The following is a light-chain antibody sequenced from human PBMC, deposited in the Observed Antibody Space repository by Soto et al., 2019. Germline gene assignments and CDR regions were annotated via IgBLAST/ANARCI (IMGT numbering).Light chain of an antibody. CDR2: ITS. V-gene: IGKV1-12*02. CDR3: QQTNSFPFT. Sequence: IQMTQSPSSVSASVGDRVTITCRASQGINGWLAWYQQKPGKAPKLLIYITSRLQSGVPSRFSGSGSRTDFTPTSSSLQPEDFATYYCQQTNSFPFTFGPGTTLDIK. CDR1: QGINGW. J-gene: IGKJ3*01.